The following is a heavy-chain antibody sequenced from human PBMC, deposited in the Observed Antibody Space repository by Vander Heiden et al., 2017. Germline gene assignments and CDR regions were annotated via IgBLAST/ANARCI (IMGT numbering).Heavy chain of an antibody. V-gene: IGHV3-74*01. D-gene: IGHD3-9*01. Sequence: EVQLVESGGGLVQPGGSLRLSCAASGFTFGSSWMHWVGQAPGKGLVWVSRINSDGSSTSYADSVKGRFTISRDNAKNTLYLQMNSLRAEDTAVYYCARADYDILTGPDYWGQGTLVTVSS. J-gene: IGHJ4*02. CDR3: ARADYDILTGPDY. CDR2: INSDGSST. CDR1: GFTFGSSW.